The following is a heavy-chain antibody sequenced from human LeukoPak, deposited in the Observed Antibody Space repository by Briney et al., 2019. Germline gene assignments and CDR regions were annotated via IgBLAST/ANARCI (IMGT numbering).Heavy chain of an antibody. CDR2: IRGSGGST. D-gene: IGHD4-17*01. CDR3: ATHMTTVTTSLDY. V-gene: IGHV3-23*01. J-gene: IGHJ4*02. CDR1: GFTFSSYA. Sequence: GGSLRLSCAASGFTFSSYAMSWVRQAPGKGPELVSGIRGSGGSTYYADSVKGRFTISRDNSKNTLYLQMNSLRAEDTAVFYCATHMTTVTTSLDYWGQGTLVTVSS.